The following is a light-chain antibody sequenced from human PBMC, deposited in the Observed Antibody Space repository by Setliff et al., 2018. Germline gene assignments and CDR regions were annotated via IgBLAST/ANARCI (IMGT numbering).Light chain of an antibody. CDR2: EVS. CDR1: SSDIGRYNY. CDR3: TSYTSSRTEV. J-gene: IGLJ1*01. V-gene: IGLV2-14*01. Sequence: QSALTQPPSASGSLGQSVTISCTGTSSDIGRYNYVSWYQQHPGKAPKLMIYEVSDRPSGVSNRFSGSKSGNTASLTISGLQAEDGADYYCTSYTSSRTEVFGTGTKVTVL.